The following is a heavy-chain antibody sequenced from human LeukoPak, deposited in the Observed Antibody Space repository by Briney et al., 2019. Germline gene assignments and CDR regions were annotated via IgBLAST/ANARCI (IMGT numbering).Heavy chain of an antibody. CDR2: MNPNSGNT. J-gene: IGHJ5*02. CDR3: ARSDNWNYWFDP. CDR1: GYTSTSYD. D-gene: IGHD1-7*01. V-gene: IGHV1-8*01. Sequence: PSLSLSCTPSGYTSTSYDINWVRQAPGQGVEWMGWMNPNSGNTGYAQKFQGRVTMTRNTSISTAYMELSSLRSEDTAVYYCARSDNWNYWFDPWGQGTLVTVSS.